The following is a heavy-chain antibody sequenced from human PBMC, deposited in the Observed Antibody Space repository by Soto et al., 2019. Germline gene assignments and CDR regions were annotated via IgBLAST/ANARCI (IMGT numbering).Heavy chain of an antibody. J-gene: IGHJ6*02. Sequence: TGESLKISCKGSGYSFTSYWISWVRQMPGKGLEWMGRIDPSDSYTNYSPSFQGHVTISADKSISTAYLQWSSLKASDTAMYYCASTSSSHRYYYGMDVWGQGTTVTVSS. CDR3: ASTSSSHRYYYGMDV. D-gene: IGHD6-6*01. V-gene: IGHV5-10-1*01. CDR1: GYSFTSYW. CDR2: IDPSDSYT.